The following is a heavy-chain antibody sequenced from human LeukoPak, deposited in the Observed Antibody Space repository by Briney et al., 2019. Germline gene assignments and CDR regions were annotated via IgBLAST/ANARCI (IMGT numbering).Heavy chain of an antibody. Sequence: GGPLRLSCAASGFTFSSYSMNWVRQAPGKGLEWISYIGISSGNTKYADSVKGRFTISGDKAKNSVYLQMNSLRVEDTAVYYCARDTKYAFDNWGQGTLVTVSS. J-gene: IGHJ4*02. CDR3: ARDTKYAFDN. D-gene: IGHD2-2*01. V-gene: IGHV3-48*01. CDR2: IGISSGNT. CDR1: GFTFSSYS.